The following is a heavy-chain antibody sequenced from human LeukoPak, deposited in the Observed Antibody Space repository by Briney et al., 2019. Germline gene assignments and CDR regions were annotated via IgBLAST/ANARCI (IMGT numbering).Heavy chain of an antibody. V-gene: IGHV4-4*02. CDR3: ACNRRDGYIEDY. J-gene: IGHJ4*02. CDR2: IYHSGST. D-gene: IGHD5-24*01. CDR1: GGSISSNNW. Sequence: SGTLSLTCAVSGGSISSNNWWSWVRQPPGKGLEWIGEIYHSGSTNYNPSLKSRVTISVDKSKNQFSLKLSSVTAADTAVYYCACNRRDGYIEDYWGQGTLVTVSS.